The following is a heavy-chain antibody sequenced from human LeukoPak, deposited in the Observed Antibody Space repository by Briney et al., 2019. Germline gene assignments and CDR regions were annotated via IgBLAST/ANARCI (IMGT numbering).Heavy chain of an antibody. Sequence: SETLSLTCAVYGGPFSGHYWSWIRQPPGKGLEWIGEINHSGSTNYNPSLKSRVTISVDTSKNQFSLKLSSVTAADTAVYYCARARRYCTNGVCYTWGNWFDPWGQGTLVTVSP. J-gene: IGHJ5*02. CDR3: ARARRYCTNGVCYTWGNWFDP. V-gene: IGHV4-34*01. D-gene: IGHD2-8*01. CDR2: INHSGST. CDR1: GGPFSGHY.